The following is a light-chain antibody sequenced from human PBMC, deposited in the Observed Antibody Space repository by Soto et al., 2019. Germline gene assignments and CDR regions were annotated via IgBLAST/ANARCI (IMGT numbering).Light chain of an antibody. V-gene: IGKV3-20*01. CDR1: QSVSSNY. Sequence: EIVLTQSPGTLPLSPGERATLSCRASQSVSSNYLVWYQQKPGQAPRPLIYGASSRATGIPDRFSGSGSGTDFTLTISRLEPEDFAVYYCQQYANSPFTLGQGTTLES. CDR2: GAS. J-gene: IGKJ2*01. CDR3: QQYANSPFT.